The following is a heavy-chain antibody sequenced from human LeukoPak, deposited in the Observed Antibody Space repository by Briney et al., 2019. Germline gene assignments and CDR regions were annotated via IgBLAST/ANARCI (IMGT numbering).Heavy chain of an antibody. Sequence: GGSLRLSCAASGFAFSTAWMSWIRQAPGKGLEWVSYISTYSRYTSYAESVTGRFTISRDNAKKSLYLQMNSLRAEDTAVYYCARGDLNSAGVFQHWGQGTLVTVSS. CDR1: GFAFSTAW. V-gene: IGHV3-11*06. D-gene: IGHD2/OR15-2a*01. J-gene: IGHJ1*01. CDR3: ARGDLNSAGVFQH. CDR2: ISTYSRYT.